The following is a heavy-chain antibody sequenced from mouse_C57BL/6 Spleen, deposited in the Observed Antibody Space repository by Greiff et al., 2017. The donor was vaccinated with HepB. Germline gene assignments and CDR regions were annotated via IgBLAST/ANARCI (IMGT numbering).Heavy chain of an antibody. CDR3: TTLITTVVTYYFDY. Sequence: EVKLMESGAELVRPGASVKLSCTASGFNIKDYYMHWVKQRPEQGLEWIGRIDPEDGDTEYAPKFQGKATMTADTSSNTAYLQLSSLTSEDTAVYYCTTLITTVVTYYFDYWGQGTTLTVSS. D-gene: IGHD1-1*01. J-gene: IGHJ2*01. CDR1: GFNIKDYY. V-gene: IGHV14-1*01. CDR2: IDPEDGDT.